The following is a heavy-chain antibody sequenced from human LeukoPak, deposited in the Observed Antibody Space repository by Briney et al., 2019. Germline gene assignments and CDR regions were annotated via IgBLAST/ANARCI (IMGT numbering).Heavy chain of an antibody. Sequence: SETLSLTCSVSGGSFSSYYWSWIRQPAGKGLEWIGRMSISGGTNYDPSLKSRVTMSVDTPKNQFSLRLSSVTAADTAVYYCARGPSGSNGFDYGAQGTLVTVSS. D-gene: IGHD1-26*01. CDR2: MSISGGT. J-gene: IGHJ4*02. V-gene: IGHV4-4*07. CDR3: ARGPSGSNGFDY. CDR1: GGSFSSYY.